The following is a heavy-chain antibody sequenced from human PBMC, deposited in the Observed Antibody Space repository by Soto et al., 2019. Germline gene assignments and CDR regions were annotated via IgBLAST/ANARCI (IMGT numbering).Heavy chain of an antibody. J-gene: IGHJ6*02. V-gene: IGHV3-33*01. D-gene: IGHD2-21*01. CDR2: IWYDGSNK. CDR1: GFTFSSYG. Sequence: QVQLVESGGGVVQPGRSLRLSCAASGFTFSSYGMHWVRQAPGKGLEWVAVIWYDGSNKYYADSVKGRFTISRDNSKNTLYLQMNSLRAEDTAVYYCARCWCQEGRYYGMDVWGQGTTVTVSS. CDR3: ARCWCQEGRYYGMDV.